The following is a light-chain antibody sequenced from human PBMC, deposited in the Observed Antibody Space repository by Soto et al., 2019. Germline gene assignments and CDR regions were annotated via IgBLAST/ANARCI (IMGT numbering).Light chain of an antibody. CDR1: QSVSSY. J-gene: IGKJ4*01. CDR3: RQQYNYRPRT. Sequence: EIVLTQSPATLSVSPGERATLSCRASQSVSSYFAWYQQKTGQAARLLIYGASTRATDIPTRFGGGGSGAVSPLTSSLLPSDDALYYCRQQYNYRPRTFGEGTKVDIK. CDR2: GAS. V-gene: IGKV3-15*01.